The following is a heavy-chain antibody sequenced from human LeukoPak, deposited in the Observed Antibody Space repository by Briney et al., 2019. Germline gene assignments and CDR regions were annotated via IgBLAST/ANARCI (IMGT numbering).Heavy chain of an antibody. CDR1: GFTFSSYW. J-gene: IGHJ4*02. V-gene: IGHV3-74*01. CDR2: SNSDGSST. CDR3: ARDSGYQSDFDY. D-gene: IGHD3-10*01. Sequence: GGSLRLSCAVSGFTFSSYWMHCVRQAPGKGLVWVSRSNSDGSSTSYADSVKGRFTISRDNAKNTLYLQMNSLRAEATAVYYCARDSGYQSDFDYWGQGTLVTVSS.